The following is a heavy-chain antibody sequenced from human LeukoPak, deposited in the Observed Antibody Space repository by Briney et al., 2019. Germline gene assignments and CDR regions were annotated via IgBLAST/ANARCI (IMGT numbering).Heavy chain of an antibody. CDR2: ISAYNGNT. V-gene: IGHV1-18*01. Sequence: ASVKVSCKASGYTFTSYGISWVRQASGQGLEWMGWISAYNGNTNYAQKLQGRVTMTTDTSTSTAYMELRSLRSDDTAVYYCARGASLGQQLVPGDYWGQGTLVTVSS. J-gene: IGHJ4*02. D-gene: IGHD6-13*01. CDR1: GYTFTSYG. CDR3: ARGASLGQQLVPGDY.